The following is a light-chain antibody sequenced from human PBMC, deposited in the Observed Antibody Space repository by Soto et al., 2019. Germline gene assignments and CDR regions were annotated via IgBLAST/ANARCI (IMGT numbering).Light chain of an antibody. CDR1: SSNIGSNA. J-gene: IGLJ1*01. CDR3: CLYIGATTYV. Sequence: QSVLTQPPSASGTPGQRVTISCSGGSSNIGSNAVTWYHQLPGTAPKLLIYSNNQRPSGVPDRFSGSKSGTSASLAISGLQSEDEADYYCCLYIGATTYVFGTGTKVTVL. CDR2: SNN. V-gene: IGLV1-44*01.